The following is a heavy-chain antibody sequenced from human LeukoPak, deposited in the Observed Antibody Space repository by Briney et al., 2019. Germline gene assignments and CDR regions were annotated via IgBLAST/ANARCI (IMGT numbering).Heavy chain of an antibody. V-gene: IGHV3-30-3*01. CDR3: AATSGSSTN. J-gene: IGHJ4*02. CDR1: GFTFSNYT. CDR2: VSYGGSIE. D-gene: IGHD2-2*01. Sequence: GRSLRLSCVASGFTFSNYTMHWVRQAPGKGLEWVAVVSYGGSIEYYADSVKSRLTISRDNSENTLYLQMNSLRAEDTAVYYCAATSGSSTNWGQGTLVTVSS.